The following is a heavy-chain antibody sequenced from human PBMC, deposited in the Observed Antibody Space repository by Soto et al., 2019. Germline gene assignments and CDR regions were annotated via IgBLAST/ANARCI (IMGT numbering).Heavy chain of an antibody. CDR2: ISYTGST. D-gene: IGHD4-4*01. J-gene: IGHJ6*02. Sequence: QVQLQESGPGLVKPSQTLSLTCTVSGDSISSGAYYWSWIRQQPKKGLEWIGYISYTGSTFYNPSLTGRVTILVDTSKNQFSLKVNSVTAADTAMYFCAREPPLQSADADYYYGFDVWGQGTTVTVSS. CDR1: GDSISSGAYY. V-gene: IGHV4-31*03. CDR3: AREPPLQSADADYYYGFDV.